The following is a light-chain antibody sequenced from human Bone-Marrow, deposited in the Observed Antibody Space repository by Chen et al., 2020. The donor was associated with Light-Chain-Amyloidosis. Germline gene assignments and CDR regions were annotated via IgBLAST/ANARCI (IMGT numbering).Light chain of an antibody. CDR3: QSADSSGTYEVI. V-gene: IGLV3-25*03. J-gene: IGLJ2*01. CDR2: RDT. Sequence: SYELTQPPSVSVSPGQTARITCSGDDLPTKYAYWYQQKPGQAPVLVIHRDTERPSGISERFSGSSSGTTATLTISGFQAEDEADYHCQSADSSGTYEVIFGGGTKLPVL. CDR1: DLPTKY.